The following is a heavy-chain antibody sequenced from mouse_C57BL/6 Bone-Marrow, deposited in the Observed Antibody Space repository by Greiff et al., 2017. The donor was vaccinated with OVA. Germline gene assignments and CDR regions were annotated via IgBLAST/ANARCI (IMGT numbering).Heavy chain of an antibody. CDR3: AGGFYYTMDY. J-gene: IGHJ4*01. V-gene: IGHV1-81*01. CDR2: IYPRSGNT. CDR1: GYTFTSYG. Sequence: VKLQESGAELARPGASVKLSCKASGYTFTSYGISWVKQRTGQGLEWIGEIYPRSGNTYYNEKFKGKATLTADKSSSTAYMELRSLTSEDSAVYFGAGGFYYTMDYWGQGTSVTVSS.